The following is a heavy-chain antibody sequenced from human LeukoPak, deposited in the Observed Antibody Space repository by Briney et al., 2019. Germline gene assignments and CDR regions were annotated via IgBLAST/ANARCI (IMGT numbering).Heavy chain of an antibody. CDR3: ARDYSGWYVFDY. V-gene: IGHV3-30-3*01. J-gene: IGHJ4*02. CDR2: ISWDGNIK. Sequence: PGGSLRLSCAASGFTFRSHAFHWVRQAPGKGLEWVAFISWDGNIKYYAESVKGRFTLSRDNSKNTLYLQMNSLRIEDTAVYYCARDYSGWYVFDYWGQGTLVAVS. CDR1: GFTFRSHA. D-gene: IGHD6-19*01.